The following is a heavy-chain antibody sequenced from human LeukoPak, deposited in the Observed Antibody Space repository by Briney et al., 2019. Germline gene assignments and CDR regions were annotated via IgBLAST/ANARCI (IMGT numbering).Heavy chain of an antibody. CDR3: AKVADSSGYPFDY. V-gene: IGHV3-23*01. J-gene: IGHJ4*02. CDR1: GFTFSSYG. Sequence: GGSLRLSCAASGFTFSSYGMSWVRQAPGKGLEWVSGISGRGGSTYYADSVKGRFTISRDNSKNTLYLQMNSLRAEDTAVYYCAKVADSSGYPFDYWGQGTLVTVSS. D-gene: IGHD3-22*01. CDR2: ISGRGGST.